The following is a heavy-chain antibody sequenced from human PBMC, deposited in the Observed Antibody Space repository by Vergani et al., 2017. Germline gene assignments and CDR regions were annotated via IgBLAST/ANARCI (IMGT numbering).Heavy chain of an antibody. CDR3: AKGWRIAAAGYFDY. V-gene: IGHV3-30*18. D-gene: IGHD6-13*01. CDR2: ISYDGSNK. J-gene: IGHJ4*02. CDR1: GFSFSSHA. Sequence: QVQLAESGGGRVQPGRSLRLSCAASGFSFSSHAIHWVRQAPGKGLEWVAVISYDGSNKYYADSVKGRFTISRDNSKNTLYLQMNSLRAEDTAVYYCAKGWRIAAAGYFDYWGQGTLVTVSS.